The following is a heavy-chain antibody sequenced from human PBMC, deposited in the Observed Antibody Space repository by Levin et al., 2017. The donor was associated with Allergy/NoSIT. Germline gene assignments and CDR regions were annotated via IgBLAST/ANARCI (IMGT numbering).Heavy chain of an antibody. V-gene: IGHV3-23*01. J-gene: IGHJ5*02. CDR1: GFAFSSYA. CDR3: AKTPPDP. Sequence: GGSLRLSCAASGFAFSSYAMSWVRQAPGKGLQWVSSISGSGGTTHHADSVKGRFTISRDNSKNTVYLQMNSLRAEDTAVYYCAKTPPDPWGQGTLVTVSS. CDR2: ISGSGGTT.